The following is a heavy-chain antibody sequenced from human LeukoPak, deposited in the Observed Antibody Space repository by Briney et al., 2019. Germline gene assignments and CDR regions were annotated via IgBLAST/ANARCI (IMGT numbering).Heavy chain of an antibody. J-gene: IGHJ3*02. Sequence: PGGSLRLSCAASGFTFSIYAMSWVRQAPGKGLEWVSALTGSGGSTYYADSVKGRFTISRDNSKNTLYLQINSLRVEDTAVYYCAKNMYYDSNNAFDIWGQGTMVTVSS. D-gene: IGHD3-22*01. CDR1: GFTFSIYA. CDR2: LTGSGGST. V-gene: IGHV3-23*01. CDR3: AKNMYYDSNNAFDI.